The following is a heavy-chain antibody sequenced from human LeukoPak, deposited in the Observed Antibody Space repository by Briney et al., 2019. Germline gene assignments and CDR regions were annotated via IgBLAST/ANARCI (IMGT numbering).Heavy chain of an antibody. CDR3: VGHSDY. D-gene: IGHD3-16*01. CDR2: ISTSGGII. J-gene: IGHJ4*02. Sequence: PGGSLRLSCAASGFTFSDHHMSWIRQAPGKGLEWVSYISTSGGIIHYADSVKGRFTISRDSAKNSLYLQMNSLRAEDTAVYYCVGHSDYWGQGTLVTVSS. V-gene: IGHV3-11*04. CDR1: GFTFSDHH.